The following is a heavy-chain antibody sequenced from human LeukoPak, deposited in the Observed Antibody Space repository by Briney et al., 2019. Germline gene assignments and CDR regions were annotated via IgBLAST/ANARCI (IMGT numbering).Heavy chain of an antibody. D-gene: IGHD5/OR15-5a*01. V-gene: IGHV3-48*01. CDR2: ISSSSSTI. CDR3: ARGIYPYYYYMDV. CDR1: GFTFSSYS. Sequence: GGSLRLSCAASGFTFSSYSMNWVRQAPGKGLEWVSYISSSSSTIYYADSVKGRFTISRDNAKNSLYLQMNSLRAEDTAVYYCARGIYPYYYYMDVWGKGTTVTVSS. J-gene: IGHJ6*03.